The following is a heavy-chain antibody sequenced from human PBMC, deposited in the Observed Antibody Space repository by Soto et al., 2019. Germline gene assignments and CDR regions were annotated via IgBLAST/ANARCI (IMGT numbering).Heavy chain of an antibody. CDR3: ARGVGASYYFSY. J-gene: IGHJ4*02. V-gene: IGHV1-18*01. CDR2: LSAYNGNT. CDR1: GYTFTSYG. Sequence: QVQLVQSGAEVKKPGASVKVSCKASGYTFTSYGISWARQAPGQGLEWMGWLSAYNGNTNYAQLLEGRVTMPTYTSTSTAYRELRSLRSDETAVYYCARGVGASYYFSYWGQGTLVTVSS. D-gene: IGHD1-26*01.